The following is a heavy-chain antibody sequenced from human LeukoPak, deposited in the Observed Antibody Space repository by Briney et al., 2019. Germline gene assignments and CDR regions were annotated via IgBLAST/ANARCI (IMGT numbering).Heavy chain of an antibody. CDR2: INPSGGST. D-gene: IGHD1-26*01. Sequence: ASVKVSCKASGYTFTNYYMHWVRQAPGQGLEWMGIINPSGGSTSYAQKFQGRVTMTRGMSTSTVYMELSSLRSEDTAVYYCAREVVGANGAFDIWGQGTMVTVSS. J-gene: IGHJ3*02. CDR3: AREVVGANGAFDI. CDR1: GYTFTNYY. V-gene: IGHV1-46*01.